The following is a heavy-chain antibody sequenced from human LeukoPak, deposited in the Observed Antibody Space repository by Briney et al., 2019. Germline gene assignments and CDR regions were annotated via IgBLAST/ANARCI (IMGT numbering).Heavy chain of an antibody. D-gene: IGHD2-2*01. CDR3: ARERGGYCSGTSCSNAFDI. CDR2: ISSSSSTI. Sequence: GGSLRLSCAACGFTFSSYSMNWVRQAPGKGLEWVSYISSSSSTIYYVDSVKGRFTISRDNAKKSLYLQMNSLRAEDTAVYYCARERGGYCSGTSCSNAFDIWGQGTMVTVSS. CDR1: GFTFSSYS. V-gene: IGHV3-48*04. J-gene: IGHJ3*02.